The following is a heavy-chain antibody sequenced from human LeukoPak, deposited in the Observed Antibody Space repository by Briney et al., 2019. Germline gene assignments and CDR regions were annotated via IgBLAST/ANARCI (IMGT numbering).Heavy chain of an antibody. CDR3: TRDWYHAFDF. V-gene: IGHV3-15*07. J-gene: IGHJ3*01. CDR2: IKKRSGGGTT. CDR1: GFTFNNAW. Sequence: GGSLRLSCAASGFTFNNAWMNWVRQAPGKGLEWVGRIKKRSGGGTTDYAAPVKDRFIISRDDSQDTLYLQMNTLKTEDTAVYYCTRDWYHAFDFWGQGTVATVSS. D-gene: IGHD3-9*01.